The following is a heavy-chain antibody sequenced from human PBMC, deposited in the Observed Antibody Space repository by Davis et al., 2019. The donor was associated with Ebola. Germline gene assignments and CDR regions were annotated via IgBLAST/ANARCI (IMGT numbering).Heavy chain of an antibody. Sequence: GESLKISCAASGFTFSSYVMSWVRQAPGKGLEWVSSVSGSGGSTYYADSVKGRFNISRDNSKNTLFLEVNSLRAEDTALYYCAKGEGYSSTSVGGYWGQGTLVTVSS. J-gene: IGHJ4*02. D-gene: IGHD6-6*01. CDR2: VSGSGGST. V-gene: IGHV3-23*01. CDR3: AKGEGYSSTSVGGY. CDR1: GFTFSSYV.